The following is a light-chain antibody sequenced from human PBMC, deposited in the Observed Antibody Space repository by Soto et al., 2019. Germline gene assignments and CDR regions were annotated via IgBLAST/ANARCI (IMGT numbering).Light chain of an antibody. Sequence: DIQMTQSPSSLSSSVGDRVTITCRASQNIRTYLNWYQQKPGKAPKLLIYAASSLQSGVPSRFSGGGSGTDFTLTISSLQPEDFATYYCQQTYSTPQTFGQGTKVDIK. CDR3: QQTYSTPQT. CDR2: AAS. CDR1: QNIRTY. J-gene: IGKJ1*01. V-gene: IGKV1-39*01.